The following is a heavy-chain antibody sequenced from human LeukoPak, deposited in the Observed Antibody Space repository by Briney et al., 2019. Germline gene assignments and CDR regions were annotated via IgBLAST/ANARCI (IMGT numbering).Heavy chain of an antibody. J-gene: IGHJ4*02. D-gene: IGHD2-15*01. Sequence: GGSLRLSCAASGFTFSGYEMNWVRQAPGKGLEWVSYISSSGSTIYYADSVKGRFTISRDNAKNSLYLQMNSLRAEDTAVYYCARGQRASPGYCSGGSCYEFDYYFDYWGQGTLVTVSS. V-gene: IGHV3-48*03. CDR3: ARGQRASPGYCSGGSCYEFDYYFDY. CDR1: GFTFSGYE. CDR2: ISSSGSTI.